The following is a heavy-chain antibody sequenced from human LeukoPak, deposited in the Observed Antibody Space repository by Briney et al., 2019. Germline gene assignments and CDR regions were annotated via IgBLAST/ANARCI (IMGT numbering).Heavy chain of an antibody. CDR1: GYTFTGYY. D-gene: IGHD4-17*01. V-gene: IGHV1-2*06. CDR2: INPNSGGT. Sequence: GASVKVSCKASGYTFTGYYMNSVRQAPGQGLEWMGRINPNSGGTNYAQKFQGSVTMTRDTSISTAYMELNRLRSDDTAVYYCARSGLDSGDYFVFDYWGQGILVTVSS. CDR3: ARSGLDSGDYFVFDY. J-gene: IGHJ4*02.